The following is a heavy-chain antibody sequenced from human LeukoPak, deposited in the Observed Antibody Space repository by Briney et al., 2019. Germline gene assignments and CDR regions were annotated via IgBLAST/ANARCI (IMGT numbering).Heavy chain of an antibody. CDR2: IYNSGTT. Sequence: AEPLPLTCTVSGDSLKSGNKYWMWIPPPAGKGAEGIGYIYNSGTTNYNPSLKSRVTISVATSKNQFSLKLSSVTAADAAVNYCARNVVVPAATLFDYWGQGTLVTVSS. CDR1: GDSLKSGNKY. V-gene: IGHV4-61*10. D-gene: IGHD2-2*01. CDR3: ARNVVVPAATLFDY. J-gene: IGHJ4*02.